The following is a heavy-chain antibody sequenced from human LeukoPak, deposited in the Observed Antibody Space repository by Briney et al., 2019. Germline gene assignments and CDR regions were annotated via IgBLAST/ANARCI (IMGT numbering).Heavy chain of an antibody. V-gene: IGHV3-66*01. J-gene: IGHJ4*02. CDR3: TRGQSYCGADCYSD. D-gene: IGHD2-21*02. Sequence: EGSLRLSCAASGFTFSNYYMSWVRQPPGKGLEWVSVMYTGGGRNYCGSLKGRFTISRDNSKNTVFLQMNSLRGEDTALYYRTRGQSYCGADCYSDWGQGTLVTAPS. CDR2: MYTGGGR. CDR1: GFTFSNYY.